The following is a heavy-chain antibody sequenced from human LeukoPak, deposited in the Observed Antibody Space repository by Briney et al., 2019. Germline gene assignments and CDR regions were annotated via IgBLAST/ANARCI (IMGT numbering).Heavy chain of an antibody. J-gene: IGHJ4*02. CDR2: ISSSGSTK. CDR3: ASWALYYHDSSGYVRDY. Sequence: GGSLRLFCAASGVRFSDYYMSWIRQAPGEGLEWVSYISSSGSTKYYADSVKGRFTISRDNAKNSLYLQMNSLRAEDTAVYYCASWALYYHDSSGYVRDYWGQGTLVTVSS. CDR1: GVRFSDYY. V-gene: IGHV3-11*01. D-gene: IGHD3-22*01.